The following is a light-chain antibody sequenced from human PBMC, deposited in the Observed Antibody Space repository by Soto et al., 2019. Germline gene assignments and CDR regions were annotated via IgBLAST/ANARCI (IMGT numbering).Light chain of an antibody. Sequence: EIVMTQSPATLSVSPGERATLSCRASQSVGSKLAWYQQKPGQAPRLLIYDASTRATGIPARFSGSGSGTDFTLTISSLEPEDFAVYFCQQRYNWPPWTFGQGTKVDIK. CDR2: DAS. V-gene: IGKV3-11*01. CDR1: QSVGSK. CDR3: QQRYNWPPWT. J-gene: IGKJ1*01.